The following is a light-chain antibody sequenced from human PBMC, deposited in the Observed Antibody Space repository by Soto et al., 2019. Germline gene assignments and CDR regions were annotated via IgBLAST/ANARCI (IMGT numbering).Light chain of an antibody. J-gene: IGKJ4*01. V-gene: IGKV3-15*01. Sequence: EIVMTQYPATLSVSPGERATLSCGASQSVSSNLAWYQQKPGQAPRLLSYGASTRATGIPARFSGSGSGTEFTLPISSLQSEDFAAYYCQQYNNWPPLTFGGGTKVDIK. CDR2: GAS. CDR3: QQYNNWPPLT. CDR1: QSVSSN.